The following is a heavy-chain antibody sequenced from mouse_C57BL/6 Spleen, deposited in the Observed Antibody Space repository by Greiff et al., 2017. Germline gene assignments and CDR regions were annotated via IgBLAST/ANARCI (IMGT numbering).Heavy chain of an antibody. CDR1: GYTFTDYN. V-gene: IGHV1-18*01. J-gene: IGHJ4*01. CDR2: INPNNGGT. Sequence: EVQLQQPGPELVKPGASVKIPCKASGYTFTDYNMDWVKQSHGKSLEWIGDINPNNGGTIYNQKFKGKATLTVDKSSSTAYMELRSLTSEDTAVYYCARSYYDYDGVYAMGDWGQGTSVTVAS. CDR3: ARSYYDYDGVYAMGD. D-gene: IGHD2-4*01.